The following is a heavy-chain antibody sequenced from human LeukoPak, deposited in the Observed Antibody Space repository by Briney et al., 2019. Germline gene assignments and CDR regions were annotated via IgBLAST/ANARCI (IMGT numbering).Heavy chain of an antibody. V-gene: IGHV1-46*01. J-gene: IGHJ5*02. CDR1: GYTFTSYY. D-gene: IGHD2/OR15-2a*01. CDR3: ARGSNPLMATTPFSDWFDP. CDR2: INPSGGST. Sequence: RASVKVSCKASGYTFTSYYLHWVRQAPGQGLEWMGIINPSGGSTSYAQKFQDRVTMTRDTSTDTVYMELSSLRSEDTALYYCARGSNPLMATTPFSDWFDPWGQGTLVTVSS.